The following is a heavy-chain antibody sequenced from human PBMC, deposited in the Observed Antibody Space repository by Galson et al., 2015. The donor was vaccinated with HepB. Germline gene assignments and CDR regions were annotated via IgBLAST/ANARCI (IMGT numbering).Heavy chain of an antibody. D-gene: IGHD2-2*01. J-gene: IGHJ3*02. V-gene: IGHV3-30-3*01. CDR1: GFTFSSYA. CDR2: ISYDGSNK. Sequence: SLRLSCAASGFTFSSYAMHWVRQAPGKGLEWVAVISYDGSNKYYADSVKGRFTISRDNSKNTLYLQMNSLRAEDTAVYYCARVDVVVPAEPDAFDIWGQGTMVTVSS. CDR3: ARVDVVVPAEPDAFDI.